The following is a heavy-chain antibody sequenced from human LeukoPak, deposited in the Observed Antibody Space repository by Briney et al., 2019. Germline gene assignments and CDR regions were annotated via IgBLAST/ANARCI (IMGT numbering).Heavy chain of an antibody. Sequence: GGSLRLSCAASGFTFSSYAMSWVRQAPGKGLEWVSAISGSGGSTYYADSVKGRFTISRDNSKNTLYLQMNSLRAEDTAVYYCAKDLLVRSHRYYYDSSGYYPLWDYWGQGTLVTVSS. CDR2: ISGSGGST. CDR1: GFTFSSYA. D-gene: IGHD3-22*01. CDR3: AKDLLVRSHRYYYDSSGYYPLWDY. J-gene: IGHJ4*02. V-gene: IGHV3-23*01.